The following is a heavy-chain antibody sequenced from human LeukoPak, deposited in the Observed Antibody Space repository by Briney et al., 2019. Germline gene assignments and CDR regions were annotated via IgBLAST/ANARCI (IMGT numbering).Heavy chain of an antibody. Sequence: GGSLRLSCAASGFTFSSYSMNWVRQAPGKGLEWVSSISSSSSYIYYADSVKGRFTISRDNAKNSLYLQMNSLRAEDTAVYYCARDIEYRISSSWYTVNWFDPWGQGTLVTVSS. D-gene: IGHD6-13*01. J-gene: IGHJ5*02. CDR2: ISSSSSYI. V-gene: IGHV3-21*01. CDR3: ARDIEYRISSSWYTVNWFDP. CDR1: GFTFSSYS.